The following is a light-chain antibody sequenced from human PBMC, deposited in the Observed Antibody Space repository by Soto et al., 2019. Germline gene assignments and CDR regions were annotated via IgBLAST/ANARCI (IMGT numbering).Light chain of an antibody. J-gene: IGLJ2*01. CDR3: QSYDSSLSLVV. Sequence: QPVLTQPPSVSGAPGQRVTISCTGSYSNIGAGYDVHWYQQLPGAAPKLLIFDNRNRPSGVPDRFSGSKSGTSASLAITGLQAEDEADYYCQSYDSSLSLVVFGGGTKLTVL. CDR2: DNR. CDR1: YSNIGAGYD. V-gene: IGLV1-40*01.